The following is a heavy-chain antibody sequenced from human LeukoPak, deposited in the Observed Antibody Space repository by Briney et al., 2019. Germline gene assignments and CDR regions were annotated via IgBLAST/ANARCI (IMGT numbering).Heavy chain of an antibody. CDR1: GFTVTSYG. D-gene: IGHD6-13*01. CDR2: IRHDGSNK. J-gene: IGHJ4*02. V-gene: IGHV3-30*02. CDR3: ASAAGPFDN. Sequence: GGSLRLSCAASGFTVTSYGMHWVRQAPGKGLEWVTFIRHDGSNKYYTDSVKGRFTISRDNSKNTLYLQMNSLRAEDTAVYYCASAAGPFDNWGQGTLVTVSS.